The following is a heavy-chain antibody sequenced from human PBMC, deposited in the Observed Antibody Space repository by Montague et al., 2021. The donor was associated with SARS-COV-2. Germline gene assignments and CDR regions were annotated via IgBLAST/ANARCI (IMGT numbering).Heavy chain of an antibody. Sequence: ETLSLTCTVSGGSISSYYWSWIRQPPGKGLEWIGYMYYGGSTNYNPSLKSRVTISVDTSKNQFSLKLSSMTAADTAVYYCAREGRGYCSSTSCQSAFDIWGQGTMVTVSS. CDR3: AREGRGYCSSTSCQSAFDI. CDR2: MYYGGST. D-gene: IGHD2-2*01. V-gene: IGHV4-59*01. J-gene: IGHJ3*02. CDR1: GGSISSYY.